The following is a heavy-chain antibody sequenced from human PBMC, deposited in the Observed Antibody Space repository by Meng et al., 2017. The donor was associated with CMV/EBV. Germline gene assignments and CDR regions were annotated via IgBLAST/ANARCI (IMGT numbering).Heavy chain of an antibody. CDR2: INPNSGGT. J-gene: IGHJ4*02. CDR3: ARMVSSGYYYFDY. D-gene: IGHD6-19*01. Sequence: ASVKVSCKASGYTFTGYYMHWVRQAPGQGLEWMGWINPNSGGTNYAQKFQGRVTMTRDTSISTAYMELSRLRSDDTAVCYCARMVSSGYYYFDYWGQGTLVTVSS. CDR1: GYTFTGYY. V-gene: IGHV1-2*02.